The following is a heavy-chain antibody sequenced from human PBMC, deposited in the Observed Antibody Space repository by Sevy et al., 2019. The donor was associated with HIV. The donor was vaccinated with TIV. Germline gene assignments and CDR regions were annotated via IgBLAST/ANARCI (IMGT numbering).Heavy chain of an antibody. D-gene: IGHD4-17*01. CDR2: ISWNSAFI. J-gene: IGHJ6*02. CDR3: AREGSYGDHDYQYYYGMDV. CDR1: GFTFDDYA. V-gene: IGHV3-9*01. Sequence: GGSLRLSCAASGFTFDDYAMHWVRQAPGKGLEWVSGISWNSAFIGYADSVKGRFTISRDNAENSLYLQMNSLRAEDTAVYYCAREGSYGDHDYQYYYGMDVWGQGTTVTVSS.